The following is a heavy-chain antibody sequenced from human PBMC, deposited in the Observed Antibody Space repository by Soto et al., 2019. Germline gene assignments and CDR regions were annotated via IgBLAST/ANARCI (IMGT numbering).Heavy chain of an antibody. CDR2: IYYSGST. CDR1: GGSISSGGYY. Sequence: SETLSLTCTVSGGSISSGGYYWSWIRQHPGKGLEWIGYIYYSGSTYYNPSLKSRVTISVDTSKNQFSLKLSSVTAADTAVYYCARAPYSSSSYWFAPWGQGTLVTVSS. V-gene: IGHV4-31*03. CDR3: ARAPYSSSSYWFAP. J-gene: IGHJ5*02. D-gene: IGHD6-6*01.